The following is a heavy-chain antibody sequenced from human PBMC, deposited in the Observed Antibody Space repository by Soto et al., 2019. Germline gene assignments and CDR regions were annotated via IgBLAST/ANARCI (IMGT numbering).Heavy chain of an antibody. J-gene: IGHJ4*02. CDR2: INHSGST. CDR3: ARAPMKHHFDY. CDR1: GGSFSGYY. V-gene: IGHV4-34*01. Sequence: LSLTCAVYGGSFSGYYWSWIRQPPGKGLEWIGEINHSGSTNYNPSLKSRVTISVDTSKNQFSLKLSSVTAADTAVYYCARAPMKHHFDYWGQGTLVTSPQ.